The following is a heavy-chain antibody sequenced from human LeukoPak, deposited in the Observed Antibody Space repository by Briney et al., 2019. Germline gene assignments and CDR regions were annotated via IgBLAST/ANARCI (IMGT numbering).Heavy chain of an antibody. CDR3: ARESSSGWYGGAFDI. J-gene: IGHJ3*02. V-gene: IGHV4-59*01. CDR2: IYYSGST. CDR1: GGSISSFY. D-gene: IGHD6-19*01. Sequence: PSETLSLTCVVSGGSISSFYWSWIRQPPGKGLEWIGYIYYSGSTNYNPSLKSRVTISVDTSKNQFSLKLSSVTAADTAVYYCARESSSGWYGGAFDIWGQGTMVTVSS.